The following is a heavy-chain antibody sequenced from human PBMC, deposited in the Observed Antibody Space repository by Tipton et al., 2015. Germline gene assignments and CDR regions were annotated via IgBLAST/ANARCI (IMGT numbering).Heavy chain of an antibody. CDR3: ACQDYDSFTRDYQTVDY. V-gene: IGHV4-38-2*01. Sequence: TLSLTCAVSAYSISSDYYWGWIRQPPGKGLEWIGSISHSGNTYYNPSLKSRVTMSRDTSKNQFSLKLTSVTAADTAVYYCACQDYDSFTRDYQTVDYWGQGTLVSVSS. CDR2: ISHSGNT. D-gene: IGHD3-9*01. J-gene: IGHJ4*02. CDR1: AYSISSDYY.